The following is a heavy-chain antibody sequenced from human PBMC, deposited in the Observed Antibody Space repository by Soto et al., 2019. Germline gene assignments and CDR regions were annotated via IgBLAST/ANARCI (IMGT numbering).Heavy chain of an antibody. Sequence: QVQLQESGPGLVKPSGTLSLTCAVSGGSISSSNWCSLVRQPAGKGLEWIGEIYHSGSTNYHPSLKNRVTISVDQSKNQFSLELSSVTAADTAVYYCARDRSLFVNWGQGTLVTVSS. D-gene: IGHD2-21*01. V-gene: IGHV4-4*02. J-gene: IGHJ4*02. CDR3: ARDRSLFVN. CDR2: IYHSGST. CDR1: GGSISSSNW.